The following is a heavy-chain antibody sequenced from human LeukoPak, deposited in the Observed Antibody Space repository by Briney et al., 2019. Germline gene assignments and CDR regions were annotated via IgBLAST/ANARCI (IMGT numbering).Heavy chain of an antibody. V-gene: IGHV1-69*05. CDR3: ARRRESSGLIFDY. J-gene: IGHJ4*02. CDR2: IIPIFGTA. CDR1: GGTFSSYA. D-gene: IGHD6-19*01. Sequence: SVKVSCKASGGTFSSYAISWVRQAPGQGLEWMGRIIPIFGTANYAQKFQGRVTITTGESTSTAYMELSSLRSEDTAVYYCARRRESSGLIFDYWGQGTLVTVSS.